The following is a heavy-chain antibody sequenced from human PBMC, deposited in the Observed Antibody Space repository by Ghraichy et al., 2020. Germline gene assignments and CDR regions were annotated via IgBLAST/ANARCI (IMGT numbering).Heavy chain of an antibody. Sequence: GGSLRLSCTASGFTFSRNYMSWVRQPLGKGLEWVANIKEDGSVQFYVDSAKGRFTISRDNAKNSVILQMNSLRADDTAVYYCARYDSDSHASLDYWGQGTQVTVSS. CDR2: IKEDGSVQ. CDR3: ARYDSDSHASLDY. D-gene: IGHD3-9*01. J-gene: IGHJ4*02. V-gene: IGHV3-7*03. CDR1: GFTFSRNY.